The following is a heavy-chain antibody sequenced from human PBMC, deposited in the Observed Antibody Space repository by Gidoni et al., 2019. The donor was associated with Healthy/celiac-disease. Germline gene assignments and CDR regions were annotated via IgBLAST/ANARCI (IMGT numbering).Heavy chain of an antibody. CDR3: YYGSGSMGGYYGMDV. CDR1: GFTVSSNY. D-gene: IGHD3-10*01. V-gene: IGHV3-66*01. CDR2: IYSGGST. J-gene: IGHJ6*02. Sequence: EVQLVESGGGLVQPGGSLRLSCAASGFTVSSNYMSWVRQAPGKGLEWVSVIYSGGSTYYADSVKGRFTISRDNSKNTLYLQMNSLRAEDTAVYYCYYGSGSMGGYYGMDVWGQGTTVTVSS.